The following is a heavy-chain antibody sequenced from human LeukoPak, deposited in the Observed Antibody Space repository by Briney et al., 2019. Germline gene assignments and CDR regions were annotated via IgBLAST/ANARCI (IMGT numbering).Heavy chain of an antibody. V-gene: IGHV3-23*01. CDR2: VSRFGGTT. Sequence: PGGSLRLSCAASGFTFDSYAMSWVRQAPGKGLEWVSAVSRFGGTTYYADSAKGRFTISRDNSNNTVYLQMNCLRVGDTALYYCVKHVGSRWSNNRFDPWGQGTLVTVS. CDR1: GFTFDSYA. D-gene: IGHD6-13*01. J-gene: IGHJ5*02. CDR3: VKHVGSRWSNNRFDP.